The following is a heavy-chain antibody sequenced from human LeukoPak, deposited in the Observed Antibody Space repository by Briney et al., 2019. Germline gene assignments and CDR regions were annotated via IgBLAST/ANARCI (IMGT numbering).Heavy chain of an antibody. CDR2: ISSSSSYI. CDR1: EFTFSSYS. CDR3: ARLYSSGWSDY. D-gene: IGHD6-19*01. Sequence: GGSLRLSCAASEFTFSSYSMNWVRQAPGKGLEWVSSISSSSSYIYYADSVKGRFTISRDNAKNSLYLQMNSLRAEDTAVYYCARLYSSGWSDYWGQGTLVTVSS. J-gene: IGHJ4*02. V-gene: IGHV3-21*01.